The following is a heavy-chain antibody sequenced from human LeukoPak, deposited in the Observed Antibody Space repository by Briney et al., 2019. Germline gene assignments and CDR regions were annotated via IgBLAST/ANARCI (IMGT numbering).Heavy chain of an antibody. CDR3: ATDSSGYYFGAFDI. Sequence: SETLSLTCTVSGGSLSSGGYYWSWLRQHPGKGLEWIGYIYYSGSTYYNPSLKSRVTISVYTSKNQFSLKLSSVTAADTAVYYCATDSSGYYFGAFDIWGQGTMVTVSS. D-gene: IGHD3-22*01. V-gene: IGHV4-31*03. J-gene: IGHJ3*02. CDR2: IYYSGST. CDR1: GGSLSSGGYY.